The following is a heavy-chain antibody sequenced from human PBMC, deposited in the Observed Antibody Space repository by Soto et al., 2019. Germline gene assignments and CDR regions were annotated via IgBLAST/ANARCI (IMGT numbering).Heavy chain of an antibody. V-gene: IGHV1-2*02. D-gene: IGHD3-10*02. CDR2: INPKFGDK. Sequence: QVQLVQSGAEVKEPGDSVRVSCEASGYTFTAYHIHWVRQAPGQGLEWMGWINPKFGDKTYAQVFQGRVSMTRDMSISTVYVELSRLTSDDTAIYYCARNMDYYYGRGSGNGHGVWGQGTTVTVFS. CDR3: ARNMDYYYGRGSGNGHGV. J-gene: IGHJ6*02. CDR1: GYTFTAYH.